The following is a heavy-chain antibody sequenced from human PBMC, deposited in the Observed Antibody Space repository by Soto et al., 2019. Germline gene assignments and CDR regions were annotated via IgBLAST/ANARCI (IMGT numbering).Heavy chain of an antibody. CDR2: IIPIFGTA. J-gene: IGHJ6*02. Sequence: QVQLVQSGAEVKKPGSSVKVSCKASGGTFSSYAISWVRQAPGQGLEWMGGIIPIFGTANYAQKFQGRVTITADKSTSTAYMELSSLRSEDTAVYYCARESVTIFGVVIIRAAGGMDVSGQGTTVTVSS. D-gene: IGHD3-3*01. V-gene: IGHV1-69*06. CDR1: GGTFSSYA. CDR3: ARESVTIFGVVIIRAAGGMDV.